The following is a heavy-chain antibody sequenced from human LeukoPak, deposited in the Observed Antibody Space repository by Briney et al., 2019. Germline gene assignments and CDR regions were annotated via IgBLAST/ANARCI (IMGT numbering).Heavy chain of an antibody. V-gene: IGHV1-2*02. CDR3: ARGSSWYLVYYYYYMDV. J-gene: IGHJ6*03. CDR2: FNTNGGGT. D-gene: IGHD6-13*01. CDR1: GYTFTGYY. Sequence: ASVKVSRKASGYTFTGYYLHWVRLPPGQGLGLMGWFNTNGGGTNYAQKFHGRVSITRDTSIRTAYMDLSRRRSDDTAGYYCARGSSWYLVYYYYYMDVWGKGTTVTVSS.